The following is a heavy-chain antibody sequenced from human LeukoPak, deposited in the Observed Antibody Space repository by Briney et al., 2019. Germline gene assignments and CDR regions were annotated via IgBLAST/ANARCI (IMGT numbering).Heavy chain of an antibody. CDR2: IPYDGSNK. V-gene: IGHV3-30*03. CDR1: GFTFSSYG. Sequence: GGSLRLSCAASGFTFSSYGMHWVRQAPGKGLEWVAVIPYDGSNKYYADSVKGRFTISRDNSKNTLYLQMNSLRAEDTAVYYCASQWELRYFDYWGQGTLVTVSS. J-gene: IGHJ4*03. D-gene: IGHD1-26*01. CDR3: ASQWELRYFDY.